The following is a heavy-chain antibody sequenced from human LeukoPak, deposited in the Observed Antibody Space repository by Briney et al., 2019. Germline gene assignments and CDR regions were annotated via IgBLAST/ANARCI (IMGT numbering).Heavy chain of an antibody. CDR1: GGSFSGYY. J-gene: IGHJ5*02. CDR3: ATRGTDVVRATVDNWFDP. D-gene: IGHD1-26*01. CDR2: INHSGST. Sequence: PSETLSLTCAVYGGSFSGYYWSWIRQPPGKGLEWIGEINHSGSTNYNPSLKSRVTISVDTSKNQFSLKLSSVTAADTAVYYCATRGTDVVRATVDNWFDPWGQGTLVTVSS. V-gene: IGHV4-34*01.